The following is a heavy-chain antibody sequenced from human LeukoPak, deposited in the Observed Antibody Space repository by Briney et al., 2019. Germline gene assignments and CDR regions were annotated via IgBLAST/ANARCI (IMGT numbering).Heavy chain of an antibody. D-gene: IGHD3-10*01. CDR1: GGSFSGYY. CDR3: ARLWFGELQWFDP. J-gene: IGHJ5*02. Sequence: SETLSLTCAVYGGSFSGYYWSWIRQPPGKGLEWIGEINHSGSTNYNPSLKSRVTISVDTSKNQLSLKLSSVTAADTDVYYCARLWFGELQWFDPWGQGTLVTVSS. CDR2: INHSGST. V-gene: IGHV4-34*01.